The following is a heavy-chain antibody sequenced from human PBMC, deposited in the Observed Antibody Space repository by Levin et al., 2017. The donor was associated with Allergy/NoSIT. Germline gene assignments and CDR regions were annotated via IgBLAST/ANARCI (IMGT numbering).Heavy chain of an antibody. J-gene: IGHJ6*02. CDR3: ARDRATVRYYYYGMDV. Sequence: ASVKVSCKASGYTFTSYYMHWVRQAPGQGLEWMGIINPSGGSTSYAQKFQGRVTMTRDTSTSTVYMELSSLRSEDTAVYYCARDRATVRYYYYGMDVWGQGTTVTVSS. CDR2: INPSGGST. D-gene: IGHD4-11*01. CDR1: GYTFTSYY. V-gene: IGHV1-46*01.